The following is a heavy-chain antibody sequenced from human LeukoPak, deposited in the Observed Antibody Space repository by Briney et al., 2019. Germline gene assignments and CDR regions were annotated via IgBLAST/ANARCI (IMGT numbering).Heavy chain of an antibody. D-gene: IGHD6-19*01. CDR3: ARGPNQQWLVFFYFDY. CDR1: GYTLTSYY. CDR2: INPSGGST. V-gene: IGHV1-46*01. Sequence: ASVKVSCKASGYTLTSYYMHWVRQAPGQGLEWMGIINPSGGSTSYAQKFQGRVTMTRDTSTSTVYMELSSLRSEDTAVYYCARGPNQQWLVFFYFDYWGQGTLVTVSS. J-gene: IGHJ4*02.